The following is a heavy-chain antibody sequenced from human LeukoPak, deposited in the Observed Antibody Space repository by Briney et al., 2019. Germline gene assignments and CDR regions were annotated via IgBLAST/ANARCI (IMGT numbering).Heavy chain of an antibody. J-gene: IGHJ5*02. CDR1: GFTLSDSA. Sequence: PGGSLRLSCAASGFTLSDSAMHWVRQTSDKGLEWVGRIRSKTNSYATEYAASVKGRFTISRDDSKNTVYLQLNSLKTEDTAGYYCARQMDPDYGDNKLFDNWGLGTQVTVSS. V-gene: IGHV3-73*01. CDR3: ARQMDPDYGDNKLFDN. CDR2: IRSKTNSYAT. D-gene: IGHD4-17*01.